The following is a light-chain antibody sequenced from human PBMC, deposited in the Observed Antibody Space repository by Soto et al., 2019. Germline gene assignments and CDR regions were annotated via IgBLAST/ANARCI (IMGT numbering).Light chain of an antibody. V-gene: IGKV3-20*01. CDR1: QSVSSNH. Sequence: EVMLTQSPGTLSLSPGERATLSCRASQSVSSNHLAWYQQTSGQAPRLLIEGASHMATAIPARFRGSGSGSDFNLTIRRLEPEDCAVDYCQQYDTSPRKFGQGTKVEFK. CDR2: GAS. CDR3: QQYDTSPRK. J-gene: IGKJ1*01.